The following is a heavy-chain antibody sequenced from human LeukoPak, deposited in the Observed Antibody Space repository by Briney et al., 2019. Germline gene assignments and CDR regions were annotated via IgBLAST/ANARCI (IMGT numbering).Heavy chain of an antibody. J-gene: IGHJ4*02. CDR2: ISSNGGST. D-gene: IGHD3-9*01. V-gene: IGHV3-64*01. CDR1: GFTFSSYA. Sequence: GGSLRLSCAASGFTFSSYAMHWVRQAPGKGLEYVSAISSNGGSTYYANSVKGRFTISRDNSKNTLYLQMGSLRAEDMAVYYCARGYYDILTGYYPFDYWGQGTLVTVSS. CDR3: ARGYYDILTGYYPFDY.